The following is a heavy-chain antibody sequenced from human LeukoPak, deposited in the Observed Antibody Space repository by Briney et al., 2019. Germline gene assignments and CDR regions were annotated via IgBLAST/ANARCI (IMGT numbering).Heavy chain of an antibody. CDR3: TSSWYWVAPTFDP. V-gene: IGHV1-8*01. Sequence: ASVKVSCKASGYTFTSYDINWVRQATGQGLEWMGWMNPNSGNTGYAQKFQGRVTMTRNTSISTAYMELSSLRSEDTAVYYRTSSWYWVAPTFDPWGQGTLVTVSS. CDR2: MNPNSGNT. CDR1: GYTFTSYD. D-gene: IGHD6-13*01. J-gene: IGHJ5*02.